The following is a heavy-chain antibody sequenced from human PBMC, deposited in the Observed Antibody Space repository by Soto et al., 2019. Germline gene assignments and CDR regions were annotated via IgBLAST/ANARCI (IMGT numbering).Heavy chain of an antibody. V-gene: IGHV1-69*13. D-gene: IGHD3-10*01. CDR1: GGTFSSYA. J-gene: IGHJ6*02. CDR3: ARGRMVRGVMQSYYYYGMDV. CDR2: IIPIFGTA. Sequence: SVKVSCKASGGTFSSYAISWVRQAPGQGLEWMGGIIPIFGTANYAQKFQGRVTITADESTSTAYMELSSLRSEDTAVYYCARGRMVRGVMQSYYYYGMDVSGQGTTVTVSS.